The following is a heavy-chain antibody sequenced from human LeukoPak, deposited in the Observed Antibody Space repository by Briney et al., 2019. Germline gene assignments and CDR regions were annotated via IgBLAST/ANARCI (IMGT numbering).Heavy chain of an antibody. CDR2: IYYSGST. D-gene: IGHD3-16*02. CDR1: GGSISSYY. Sequence: SETLSLTCTVSGGSISSYYWSWIRQPPGKGLEWIGYIYYSGSTNYNPSLKSRVTISVDTSKNQFSLKLSSVTAADTAVYYCARFGYVWGSYRSEDYYYMDVWGKGTTVTISS. J-gene: IGHJ6*03. V-gene: IGHV4-59*01. CDR3: ARFGYVWGSYRSEDYYYMDV.